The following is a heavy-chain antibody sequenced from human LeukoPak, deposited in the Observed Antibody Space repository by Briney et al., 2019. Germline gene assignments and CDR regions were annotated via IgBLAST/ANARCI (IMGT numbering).Heavy chain of an antibody. Sequence: SETLSLTCTVSGGSISPYYWSWIRQPPGKGLEWIGYIHYSGSTNYNPSLKSRVSMSVDTSKNQFSLKLSSVTAADTAVYYCARVNINNWHSCDYWGQGTLVTVSS. CDR1: GGSISPYY. V-gene: IGHV4-59*12. J-gene: IGHJ4*02. CDR2: IHYSGST. D-gene: IGHD1-1*01. CDR3: ARVNINNWHSCDY.